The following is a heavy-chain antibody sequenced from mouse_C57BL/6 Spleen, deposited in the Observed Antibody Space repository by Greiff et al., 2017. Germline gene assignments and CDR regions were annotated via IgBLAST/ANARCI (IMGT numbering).Heavy chain of an antibody. Sequence: VKLQESGPGLVQPSQSLSITCTVPGFSLTSYGVHWVRQSPGKGLEWLGVIWSGGSTDYNAAFISRLSISKDNSKSHVFFKMNSLQADDTAIYYCAKSHYYGSSYFAYWGQGTLVTVSA. V-gene: IGHV2-2*01. CDR3: AKSHYYGSSYFAY. J-gene: IGHJ3*01. CDR1: GFSLTSYG. CDR2: IWSGGST. D-gene: IGHD1-1*01.